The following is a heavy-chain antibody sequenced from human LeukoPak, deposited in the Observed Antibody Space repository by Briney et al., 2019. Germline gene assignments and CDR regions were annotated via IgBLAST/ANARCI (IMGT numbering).Heavy chain of an antibody. CDR2: ISGSGGST. CDR3: AKTPSSSWYAGFDY. CDR1: RFTFSSYA. J-gene: IGHJ4*02. Sequence: GGSLRLSCTASRFTFSSYAMSWVRQAPGKGLEWVSAISGSGGSTYYADSVKGRFTISRDNSKNTLYLQMNSLRAEDTAVYYCAKTPSSSWYAGFDYWGQGTLVTVSS. D-gene: IGHD6-13*01. V-gene: IGHV3-23*01.